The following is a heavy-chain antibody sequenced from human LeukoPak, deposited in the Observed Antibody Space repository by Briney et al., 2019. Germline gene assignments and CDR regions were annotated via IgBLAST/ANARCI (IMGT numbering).Heavy chain of an antibody. J-gene: IGHJ4*02. CDR3: ARDNGHKSVDY. Sequence: VASVTVSCKTSGYTFSSYGISWLRQAPGQGLEWMGWISGYNGNTNYLQKFQGRVTMTTDTSTSTLHLEVRSLRSDDTAVYYCARDNGHKSVDYWGQGTLVTVSS. CDR1: GYTFSSYG. D-gene: IGHD2-21*01. V-gene: IGHV1-18*01. CDR2: ISGYNGNT.